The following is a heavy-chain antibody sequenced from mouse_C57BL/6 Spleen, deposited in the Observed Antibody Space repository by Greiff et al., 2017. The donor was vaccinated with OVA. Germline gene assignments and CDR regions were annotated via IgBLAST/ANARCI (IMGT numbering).Heavy chain of an antibody. CDR3: AREGYYGVAWLAY. V-gene: IGHV1-80*01. CDR1: GYAFSSYC. D-gene: IGHD1-2*01. J-gene: IGHJ3*01. Sequence: QVQLQQSGAELVKPGASVKISCKASGYAFSSYCMNWVKQRPGKGLEWIGQIYPGDGDTNYDGKFKGKATMTADKSSSTAYMQLSSLTSEDSAVYFCAREGYYGVAWLAYWGQGTLVTVSA. CDR2: IYPGDGDT.